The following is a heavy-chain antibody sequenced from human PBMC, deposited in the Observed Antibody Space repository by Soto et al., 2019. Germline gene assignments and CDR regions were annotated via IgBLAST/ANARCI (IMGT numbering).Heavy chain of an antibody. CDR1: GDSVSSNSAA. CDR2: TYYRSKWYN. CDR3: ARAPYYDILTRQLKRDNAFDI. D-gene: IGHD3-9*01. V-gene: IGHV6-1*01. Sequence: PSQTLSLTCAISGDSVSSNSAAWNCIRQSPSRGLEWLGRTYYRSKWYNDYAVSVKSRITINPDTSKNQFSLQLNSVTPEDTAVYYCARAPYYDILTRQLKRDNAFDILVQGTMVTVS. J-gene: IGHJ3*02.